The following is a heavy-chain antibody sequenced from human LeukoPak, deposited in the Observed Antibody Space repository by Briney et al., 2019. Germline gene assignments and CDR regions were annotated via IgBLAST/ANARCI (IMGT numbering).Heavy chain of an antibody. CDR2: IYYSGST. D-gene: IGHD3-10*01. Sequence: PSETLSLTCTVSGGSIRSYYWSWIRQPPGKGLEWIGYIYYSGSTNYNPSLKSRVTISVDTSKNQFSLKLSSVTAADTAVYYCARVERGYYGSGSRYGMDVWGQGTTVTVSS. J-gene: IGHJ6*02. V-gene: IGHV4-59*01. CDR1: GGSIRSYY. CDR3: ARVERGYYGSGSRYGMDV.